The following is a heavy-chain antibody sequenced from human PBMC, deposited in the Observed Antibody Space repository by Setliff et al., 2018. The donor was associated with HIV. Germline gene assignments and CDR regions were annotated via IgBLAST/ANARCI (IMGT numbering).Heavy chain of an antibody. J-gene: IGHJ4*02. CDR2: MYYSGST. V-gene: IGHV4-39*07. D-gene: IGHD5-18*01. Sequence: KPSETLSLTCTVSGGSISSSSYYWGWVRQPPGKGLEWIGSMYYSGSTYYTPSLKSRITISLDTSKNQFSLRMRSVAAADTAVYYCARAFVDTAVLRVLEYYFDSWGRGTLVTVSS. CDR1: GGSISSSSYY. CDR3: ARAFVDTAVLRVLEYYFDS.